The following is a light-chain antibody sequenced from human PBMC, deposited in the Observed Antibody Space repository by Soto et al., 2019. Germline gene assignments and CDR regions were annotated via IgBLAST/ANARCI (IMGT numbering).Light chain of an antibody. CDR2: DAS. J-gene: IGKJ2*01. V-gene: IGKV3-20*01. CDR3: QQYGSSLYT. Sequence: EIVLTQSPGTLSLSPGERATLSCRASQSVSSSYLAWYQQKPGQAPRLLIYDASSRATGIPDRFSGSVSGTDFTLTISRLEPEDFAVYYCQQYGSSLYTFGQGTKLEI. CDR1: QSVSSSY.